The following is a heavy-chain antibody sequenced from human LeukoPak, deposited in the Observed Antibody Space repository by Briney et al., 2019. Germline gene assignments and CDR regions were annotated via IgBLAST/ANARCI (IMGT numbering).Heavy chain of an antibody. CDR2: IYTGGSR. Sequence: GSLRLSCAASGFTVSSNYMTWVRQAPGKGLEWVSFIYTGGSRYYADAVQDRFSISRDSSKNTLYLQMNSLRAEDTAVYFCARNRLGRSMDVWGQGTTVTVSS. CDR3: ARNRLGRSMDV. J-gene: IGHJ6*02. D-gene: IGHD7-27*01. V-gene: IGHV3-66*01. CDR1: GFTVSSNY.